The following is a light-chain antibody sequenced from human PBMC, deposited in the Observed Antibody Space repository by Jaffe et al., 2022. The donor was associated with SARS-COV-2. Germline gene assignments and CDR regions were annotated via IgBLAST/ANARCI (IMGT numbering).Light chain of an antibody. J-gene: IGKJ1*01. CDR1: QDIGNH. CDR2: DAS. V-gene: IGKV1-33*01. Sequence: DIQMTQSPSSLSASVRDRVTITCQASQDIGNHLNWYQQKPGKAPKLLIYDASNLETGVSSRFTGSGSGTHFTLSISSLRPEDFATYYCQQYGSLQWTFGPGTKVEVK. CDR3: QQYGSLQWT.